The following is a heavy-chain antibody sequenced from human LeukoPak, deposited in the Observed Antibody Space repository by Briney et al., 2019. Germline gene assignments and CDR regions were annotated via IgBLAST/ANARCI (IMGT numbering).Heavy chain of an antibody. CDR2: TYYRSKWYN. CDR3: ARDGWPAFDY. V-gene: IGHV6-1*01. CDR1: GDSVSSYTAA. D-gene: IGHD2-15*01. J-gene: IGHJ4*02. Sequence: QTLSLTCAISGDSVSSYTAAWNWIRQSPSRGLEWLGRTYYRSKWYNDYGESVKSRITINPDTSKNQFSLQLNSVTPEDTAVYYCARDGWPAFDYWGQGTLVTVSS.